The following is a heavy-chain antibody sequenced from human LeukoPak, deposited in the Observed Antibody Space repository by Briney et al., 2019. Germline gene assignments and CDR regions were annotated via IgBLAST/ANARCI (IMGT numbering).Heavy chain of an antibody. CDR1: GYTFTGYC. J-gene: IGHJ4*02. Sequence: ASVKVSCKASGYTFTGYCMHWVRQAPGQGLEWMGRINPNSGGTNYAQKFQGRVTMTRDTSISTAYMELSRLRSDDTAVYYCAREYDSSGYYWAYWGQGTLVTVSS. D-gene: IGHD3-22*01. CDR3: AREYDSSGYYWAY. CDR2: INPNSGGT. V-gene: IGHV1-2*06.